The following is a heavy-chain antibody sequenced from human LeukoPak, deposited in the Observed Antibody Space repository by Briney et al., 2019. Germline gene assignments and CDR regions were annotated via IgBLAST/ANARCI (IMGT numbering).Heavy chain of an antibody. J-gene: IGHJ3*02. D-gene: IGHD3-10*01. CDR3: ARDILPSGSRAFDI. CDR1: GFSFSGHW. CDR2: ISPTGSTT. Sequence: GGSLRLSCTASGFSFSGHWVHWARQLPGKGLVWVSRISPTGSTTSYADSVKGRFTVSRDNAKNTLYLQVNNLRAEDTAVYYCARDILPSGSRAFDIWGQGTMVTVSS. V-gene: IGHV3-74*01.